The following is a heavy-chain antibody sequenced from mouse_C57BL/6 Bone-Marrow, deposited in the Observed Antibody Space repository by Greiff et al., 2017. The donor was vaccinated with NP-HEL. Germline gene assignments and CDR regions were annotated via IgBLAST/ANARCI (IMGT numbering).Heavy chain of an antibody. V-gene: IGHV7-3*01. CDR2: IRNKANGYTT. D-gene: IGHD2-2*01. Sequence: EVNVVESGGGLVQPGGSLSLSCAASGFTFTDYYMSWVRQPPGKALEWLGFIRNKANGYTTEYSASVKGRFTISRDNSQSILYLQMNALRAEDSATYYCARWGLQAWFAYWGQGTLVTVSA. J-gene: IGHJ3*01. CDR3: ARWGLQAWFAY. CDR1: GFTFTDYY.